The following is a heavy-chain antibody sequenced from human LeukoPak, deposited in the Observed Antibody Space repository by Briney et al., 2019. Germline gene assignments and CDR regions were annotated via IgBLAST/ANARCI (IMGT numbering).Heavy chain of an antibody. J-gene: IGHJ4*02. CDR2: IRYDGSNK. Sequence: GGSLRLSCGASGFIFSNYGMHWVRQAPGKGLEWVAFIRYDGSNKYYADSVKGRFTISRDNSKNTLYLQMNSLRAEDTAVYYCARDDLNTAMAPDYWGQGTLVTVSS. CDR3: ARDDLNTAMAPDY. CDR1: GFIFSNYG. D-gene: IGHD5-18*01. V-gene: IGHV3-30*02.